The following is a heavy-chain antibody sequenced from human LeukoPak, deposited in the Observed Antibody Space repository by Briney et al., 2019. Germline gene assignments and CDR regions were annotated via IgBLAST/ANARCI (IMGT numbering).Heavy chain of an antibody. J-gene: IGHJ4*02. CDR3: ARGRHYYDSSGHVGGY. Sequence: ASVKVSCKASGYTFTSYDINWVRQATGQGLEWMGWMNPNSGNTGYAQKFQGRVTITRNTSISTAYRELSSLRSEDTAVYYCARGRHYYDSSGHVGGYWGQGTLVTVSS. CDR2: MNPNSGNT. CDR1: GYTFTSYD. D-gene: IGHD3-22*01. V-gene: IGHV1-8*03.